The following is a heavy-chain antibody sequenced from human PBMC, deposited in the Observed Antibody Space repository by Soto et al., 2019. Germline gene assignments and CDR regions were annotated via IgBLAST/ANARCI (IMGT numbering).Heavy chain of an antibody. CDR2: INPSGGST. CDR3: ARKYSYGLGTSYNWFDP. CDR1: GGTFSSYA. D-gene: IGHD5-18*01. Sequence: ASVKVSCKASGGTFSSYAISWVRQAPGQGLEWMGRINPSGGSTSYAQKFQGRVTMTRDTSTSTVYMELRSLRSEDTAVYYCARKYSYGLGTSYNWFDPWGQGTQVTVSS. V-gene: IGHV1-46*01. J-gene: IGHJ5*02.